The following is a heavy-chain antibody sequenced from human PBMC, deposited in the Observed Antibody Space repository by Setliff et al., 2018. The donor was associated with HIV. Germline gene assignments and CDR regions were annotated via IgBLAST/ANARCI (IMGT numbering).Heavy chain of an antibody. CDR1: GFPVSYYI. D-gene: IGHD6-13*01. Sequence: KPGGSLRLSCAASGFPVSYYIMNWVRQAPGKGLEWVSFVSSGSTYVNYADSVKGRFSISRDNSKNSLYLQMISLRAEDTALYYCARQTVSSSWSNWFDPWGQGTLVTSPQ. J-gene: IGHJ5*02. CDR3: ARQTVSSSWSNWFDP. CDR2: VSSGSTYV. V-gene: IGHV3-21*01.